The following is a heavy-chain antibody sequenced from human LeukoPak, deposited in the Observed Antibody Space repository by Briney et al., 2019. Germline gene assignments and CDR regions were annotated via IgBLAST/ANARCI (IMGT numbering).Heavy chain of an antibody. CDR2: IYTSGST. Sequence: SETLSLTCTVSGGSISSYYWSWIRQPAGKGLEWIGRIYTSGSTNHNPSLKSRVTMTVDTSKNQFSLKLSSVTAADTAVYYCARERDDSSGYPSYFDYWGQGTLVTVSS. CDR3: ARERDDSSGYPSYFDY. CDR1: GGSISSYY. D-gene: IGHD3-22*01. V-gene: IGHV4-4*07. J-gene: IGHJ4*02.